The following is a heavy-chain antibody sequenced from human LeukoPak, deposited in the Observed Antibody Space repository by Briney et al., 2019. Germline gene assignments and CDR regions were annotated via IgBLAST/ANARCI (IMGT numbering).Heavy chain of an antibody. CDR3: AKINGYNKPIDY. CDR1: GFTFSSYA. CDR2: ISGSGGST. V-gene: IGHV3-23*01. Sequence: GSLRLSCAASGFTFSSYAMSWVRQAPGKGLEWVSAISGSGGSTYYADSVKGRFAISRDNSKNTLYLQMNSLRAEDTAVYYCAKINGYNKPIDYWGQGTLVTVSS. D-gene: IGHD5-24*01. J-gene: IGHJ4*02.